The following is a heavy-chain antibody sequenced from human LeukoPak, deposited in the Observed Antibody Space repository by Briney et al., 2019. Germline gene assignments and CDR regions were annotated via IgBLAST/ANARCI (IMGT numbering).Heavy chain of an antibody. J-gene: IGHJ4*02. D-gene: IGHD6-13*01. V-gene: IGHV3-30*02. CDR3: VRASMAAGGYYFDY. Sequence: GGSLRLSCAASGFTFSSYGMHWVRQAPGKGLEWVAFIRYDGSNKYYADSVKGRFTISRDKSKNTLYLQMNSLRAEDTAVYYCVRASMAAGGYYFDYWGQGTLVTVSS. CDR2: IRYDGSNK. CDR1: GFTFSSYG.